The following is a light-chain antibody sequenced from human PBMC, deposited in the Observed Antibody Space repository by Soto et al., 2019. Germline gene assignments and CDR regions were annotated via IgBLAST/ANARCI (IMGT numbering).Light chain of an antibody. J-gene: IGLJ3*02. CDR1: SISNRN. V-gene: IGLV3-9*01. Sequence: SYELSQPLSVSVALGQTARITCGGNSISNRNVHWYQQRPGQAPVLVIYRDNNRPSEIPERFSGSNSGNTATLTISGAQAGDEADYYCQVWDSSTEVFGGGTQLTVL. CDR2: RDN. CDR3: QVWDSSTEV.